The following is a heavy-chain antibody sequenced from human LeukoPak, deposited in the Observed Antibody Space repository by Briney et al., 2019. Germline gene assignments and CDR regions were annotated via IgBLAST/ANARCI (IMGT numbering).Heavy chain of an antibody. V-gene: IGHV1-8*01. D-gene: IGHD6-13*01. CDR1: GYTLTSYD. J-gene: IGHJ4*02. CDR3: ARGDSSLAPFDY. Sequence: ASVKVSCKASGYTLTSYDINWVRQATGQGLEWMGWMNPNSGNTGYAQKFQGRVTMTRNTSISTAYMELSSLRSEDTAVYYCARGDSSLAPFDYWGQGTLVTVSS. CDR2: MNPNSGNT.